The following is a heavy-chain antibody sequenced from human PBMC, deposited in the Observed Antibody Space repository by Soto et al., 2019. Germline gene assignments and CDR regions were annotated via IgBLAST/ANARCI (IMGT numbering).Heavy chain of an antibody. CDR2: IGGSGGAST. J-gene: IGHJ4*02. CDR3: AKRDSDGDYYFDY. V-gene: IGHV3-23*01. CDR1: GFTFSSYA. D-gene: IGHD2-21*01. Sequence: PGGSLRLSCVGSGFTFSSYAMSWVRQPPGKGLEWVSTIGGSGGASTHYADPVKGRFTISRDKSKSTLYLQMNSLRAEDTAIYYCAKRDSDGDYYFDYWGQGTLVTVS.